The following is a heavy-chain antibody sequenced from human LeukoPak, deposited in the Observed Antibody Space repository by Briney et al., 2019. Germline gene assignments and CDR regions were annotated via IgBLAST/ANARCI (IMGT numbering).Heavy chain of an antibody. J-gene: IGHJ4*02. CDR1: GGSISSGGYS. CDR3: AREALGIFDY. CDR2: IYHSGST. V-gene: IGHV4-30-2*01. Sequence: PSETLPLTCVVSGGSISSGGYSWSWIRQPPGKGLEWIGYIYHSGSTYYNPSLKSRVTISVDRSKNQFSLKLNSVTAADTAVYYCAREALGIFDYWGQGTLVTVSS. D-gene: IGHD7-27*01.